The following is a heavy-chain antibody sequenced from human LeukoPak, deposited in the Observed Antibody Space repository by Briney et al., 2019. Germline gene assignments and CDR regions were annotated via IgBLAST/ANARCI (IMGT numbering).Heavy chain of an antibody. D-gene: IGHD1-26*01. CDR3: ARADISVYSGSYLGY. J-gene: IGHJ4*02. CDR1: GFTFSSYS. CDR2: ISSSSSYI. Sequence: GGSPRLSCAASGFTFSSYSMNWVRQAPGKGLEWVSSISSSSSYIYYADSVKGRFTISRDNAKNSLYLQMNSLRAEDTAVYYCARADISVYSGSYLGYWGQGTLVTVSS. V-gene: IGHV3-21*01.